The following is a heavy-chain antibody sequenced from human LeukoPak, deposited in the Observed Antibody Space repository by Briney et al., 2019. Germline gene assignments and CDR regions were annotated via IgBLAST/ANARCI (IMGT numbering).Heavy chain of an antibody. CDR1: GGSFSGYY. V-gene: IGHV4-34*01. J-gene: IGHJ6*03. CDR3: ARIAIPYSSGWYGGPRYYYYYMDV. Sequence: PSETLSLTCAVYGGSFSGYYWSWIRQPPGKGLEWIGEINHSGSTNYNPSLKSRVTISVDTSKNQFSLKLSSVTAADTAVYYCARIAIPYSSGWYGGPRYYYYYMDVWGKGTTVTVSS. CDR2: INHSGST. D-gene: IGHD6-19*01.